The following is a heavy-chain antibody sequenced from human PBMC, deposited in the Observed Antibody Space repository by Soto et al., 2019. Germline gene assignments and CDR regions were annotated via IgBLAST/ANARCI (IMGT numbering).Heavy chain of an antibody. CDR2: FDPEDGET. V-gene: IGHV1-24*01. J-gene: IGHJ6*02. CDR1: GYTLTELS. Sequence: GASVKVSCKVSGYTLTELSMHWVRQAPGKGLEWMGGFDPEDGETIYAQKFQGRVTMTEDTSTDTAYMELSSLRSEDTAVYYCASAMRPWYVVVSPSNHYYRLDVWGQGTTVTVSS. D-gene: IGHD2-2*01. CDR3: ASAMRPWYVVVSPSNHYYRLDV.